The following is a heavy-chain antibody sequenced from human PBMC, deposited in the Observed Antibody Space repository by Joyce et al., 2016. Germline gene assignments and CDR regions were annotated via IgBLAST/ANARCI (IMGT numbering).Heavy chain of an antibody. D-gene: IGHD3-22*01. CDR2: ISSDSTYI. CDR3: ARGGIVYDYSMDL. J-gene: IGHJ6*02. V-gene: IGHV3-21*02. Sequence: EVQLVESGGGLVKPGGSLRISCAASGSTFSTSSMSWFRRAPGKGLEWVSAISSDSTYIFYADSVKGRFTVSRDNAKNSLYLQMNSLRAEDTAVFFCARGGIVYDYSMDLWGQGTTVTVSS. CDR1: GSTFSTSS.